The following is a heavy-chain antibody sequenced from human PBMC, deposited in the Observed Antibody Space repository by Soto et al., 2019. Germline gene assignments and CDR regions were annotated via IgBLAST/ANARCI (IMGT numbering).Heavy chain of an antibody. V-gene: IGHV3-23*01. J-gene: IGHJ4*02. Sequence: QSGGSLRLSCAASGFTFASYAMTWVRQAPGKGLESVAGLYGNSGGIQYSDSVKGRFTISRDNSKNIVYLQMNSLRVEDTAVYFCAKDAVPGDGVWLMDHWGQGTLVTVSS. CDR3: AKDAVPGDGVWLMDH. CDR2: LYGNSGGI. D-gene: IGHD4-17*01. CDR1: GFTFASYA.